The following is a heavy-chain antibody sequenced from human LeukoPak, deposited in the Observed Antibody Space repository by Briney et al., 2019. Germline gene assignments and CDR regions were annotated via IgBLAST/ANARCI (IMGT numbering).Heavy chain of an antibody. CDR1: EGSFSGYY. CDR3: ARDSSGYY. Sequence: SETLSLTCAVYEGSFSGYYWSCIRQPPGKGLEWIGSIYYSGSTYYNPSLKSRVTISVDTSKNQFSLKLSSVTAADTAVYYCARDSSGYYWGQGTLVTVSS. CDR2: IYYSGST. V-gene: IGHV4-34*01. D-gene: IGHD6-19*01. J-gene: IGHJ4*02.